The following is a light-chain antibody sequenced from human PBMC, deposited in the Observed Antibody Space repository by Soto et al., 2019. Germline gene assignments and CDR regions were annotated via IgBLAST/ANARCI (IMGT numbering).Light chain of an antibody. CDR1: QSISSW. J-gene: IGKJ1*01. CDR2: DAS. CDR3: QQSYSTPRT. Sequence: DIQMTQSPSTLSASVGDRVTITCRASQSISSWLAWYQQKPGKAPKLLIYDASSLESGVPSRFSGSGSGTDFTLTISILQPEDFATYYCQQSYSTPRTFGQGTKVDIK. V-gene: IGKV1-39*01.